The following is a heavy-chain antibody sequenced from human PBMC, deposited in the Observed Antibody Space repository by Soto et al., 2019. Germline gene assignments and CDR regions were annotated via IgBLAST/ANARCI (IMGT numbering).Heavy chain of an antibody. J-gene: IGHJ4*02. D-gene: IGHD6-25*01. CDR3: ARGIATIPAVQGDAPDNCYFDS. CDR2: IDDSAKV. CDR1: GGSLGGSPYH. V-gene: IGHV4-39*07. Sequence: SETLSLTCAVSGGSLGGSPYHWGWIRQPPGKGLEWIGSIDDSAKVYYNPSLKSRVIISVDTSKNQFSLKLKSVTAADTAVYYCARGIATIPAVQGDAPDNCYFDSWGLGTRVTVSS.